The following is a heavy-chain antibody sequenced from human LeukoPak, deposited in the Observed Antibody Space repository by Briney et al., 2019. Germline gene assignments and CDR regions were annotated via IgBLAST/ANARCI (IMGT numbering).Heavy chain of an antibody. CDR3: AKDITQYSGSWAFDY. Sequence: GGSLRLSCAASGFTFDDYTMHWVRQAPGKGLEWVSLISWDGGSTYYADSVKDRFTISRDNSKNSLYLQMNSLRTEDTALYYCAKDITQYSGSWAFDYWGQGTLVTVSS. J-gene: IGHJ4*02. CDR1: GFTFDDYT. V-gene: IGHV3-43*01. CDR2: ISWDGGST. D-gene: IGHD1-26*01.